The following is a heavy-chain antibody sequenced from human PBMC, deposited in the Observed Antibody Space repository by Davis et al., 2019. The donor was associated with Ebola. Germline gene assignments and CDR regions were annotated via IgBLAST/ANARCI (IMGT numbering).Heavy chain of an antibody. CDR3: TSTTNLIDY. CDR1: RFTFNSYA. CDR2: ISGSGSNT. Sequence: GESLKISCAASRFTFNSYAMNWVRQAPGKGLEWVSGISGSGSNTYYADSVKGRFTISRDDSKNTAYLQMNSLKTEDTAVYYCTSTTNLIDYWGQGTLVTVSS. V-gene: IGHV3-23*01. J-gene: IGHJ4*02. D-gene: IGHD2/OR15-2a*01.